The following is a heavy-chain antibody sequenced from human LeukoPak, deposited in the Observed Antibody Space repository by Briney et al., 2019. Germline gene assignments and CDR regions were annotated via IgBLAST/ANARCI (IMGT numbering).Heavy chain of an antibody. CDR2: INPNSGGT. CDR3: ARFSSSWNPRNNWFDP. V-gene: IGHV1-2*02. J-gene: IGHJ5*02. D-gene: IGHD6-13*01. Sequence: ASVKVSCKASGYTFTGYYMHWVRQAPGQGLEWMGWINPNSGGTNYAQKFQGRVTMTRDTSISTAYMELSRLRSDDTAVYYCARFSSSWNPRNNWFDPWGQGTLVTVSS. CDR1: GYTFTGYY.